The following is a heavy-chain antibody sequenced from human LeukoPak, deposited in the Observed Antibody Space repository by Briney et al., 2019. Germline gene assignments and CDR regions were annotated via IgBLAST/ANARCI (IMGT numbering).Heavy chain of an antibody. D-gene: IGHD6-19*01. CDR2: ISGSGGST. CDR1: GFTFSSYA. V-gene: IGHV3-23*01. Sequence: GGSLRLSCAASGFTFSSYAMSWVRQAPGKGLEWVSAISGSGGSTYYADPVKGRFTISRDNSKNTLYLQMNSLRAEDTAVYYCASSTRAVAGNFDYWGQGTLVTVSS. CDR3: ASSTRAVAGNFDY. J-gene: IGHJ4*02.